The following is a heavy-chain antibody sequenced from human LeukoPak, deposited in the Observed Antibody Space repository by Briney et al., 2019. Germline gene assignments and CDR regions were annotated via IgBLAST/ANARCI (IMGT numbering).Heavy chain of an antibody. CDR3: AREGRGGWPPL. CDR1: GFTVSGHY. Sequence: GGSLRLSCAASGFTVSGHYMSWVRQAPGKGLEWVSVIYSVGTTYYADSVKGRFTISRDNSKNTLSLQMNSLRNEDKAVYYCAREGRGGWPPLWGQGTLVTVSS. D-gene: IGHD3-16*01. J-gene: IGHJ1*01. CDR2: IYSVGTT. V-gene: IGHV3-66*02.